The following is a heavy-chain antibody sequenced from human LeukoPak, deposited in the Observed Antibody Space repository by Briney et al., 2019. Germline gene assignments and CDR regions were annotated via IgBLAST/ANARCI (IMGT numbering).Heavy chain of an antibody. V-gene: IGHV3-33*01. CDR1: LFTFSDCG. Sequence: GRAPRDSCVPPLFTFSDCGIHCVCPTLRRGLGCVALVCYDGLKQYCADSVRGRFTISRDNTQNKLYLQLNSLRADDTAVYCCARAHSSSATFDLWGQGTLVTVSS. D-gene: IGHD6-6*01. J-gene: IGHJ4*02. CDR3: ARAHSSSATFDL. CDR2: VCYDGLKQ.